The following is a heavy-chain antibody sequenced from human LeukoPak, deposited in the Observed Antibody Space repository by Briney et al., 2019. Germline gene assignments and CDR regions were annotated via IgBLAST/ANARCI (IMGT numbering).Heavy chain of an antibody. CDR1: DGSISSGSYY. CDR2: IYTSGST. V-gene: IGHV4-61*02. Sequence: PSQTLSLTCTVSDGSISSGSYYWRWIRQPAGKGLEWIGRIYTSGSTNYNPSLKSRVTISVDTSENQFSLKLSSVTAADTAVYYCARDAIVGATYFDYWGQGTLVTVSS. D-gene: IGHD1-26*01. J-gene: IGHJ4*02. CDR3: ARDAIVGATYFDY.